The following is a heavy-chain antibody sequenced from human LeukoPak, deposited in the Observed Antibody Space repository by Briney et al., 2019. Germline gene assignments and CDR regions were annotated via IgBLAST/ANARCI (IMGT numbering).Heavy chain of an antibody. CDR1: GFTFSSYG. D-gene: IGHD1-26*01. Sequence: QPGRSLRLSCAASGFTFSSYGMHWVRQAPGKGLEWVAVISYDGSNKYYADSVKGRFTISSDNSKNTLYLQMNSLRAEDTAVYYCARRIVGPYFYYFDYWGQGTLVTVSS. CDR3: ARRIVGPYFYYFDY. V-gene: IGHV3-30*03. J-gene: IGHJ4*02. CDR2: ISYDGSNK.